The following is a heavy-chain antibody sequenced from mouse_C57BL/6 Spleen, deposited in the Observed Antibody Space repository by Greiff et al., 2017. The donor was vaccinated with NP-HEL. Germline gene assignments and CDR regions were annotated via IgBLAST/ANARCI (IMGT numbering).Heavy chain of an antibody. Sequence: VKLQESGAELVKPGASVKMSCKASGYTFTTYPIEWMKQNHGKSLEWIGNFHPYNDDTKYNEKFKGKATLTVEKSSSTVYLELSRLTSDDSAVYYCARGGTTVPSFDYWGQGTTLTVSS. CDR2: FHPYNDDT. CDR3: ARGGTTVPSFDY. J-gene: IGHJ2*01. V-gene: IGHV1-47*01. D-gene: IGHD1-1*01. CDR1: GYTFTTYP.